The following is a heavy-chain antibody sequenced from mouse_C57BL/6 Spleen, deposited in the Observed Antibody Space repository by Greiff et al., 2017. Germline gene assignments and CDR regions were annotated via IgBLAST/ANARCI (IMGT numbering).Heavy chain of an antibody. Sequence: QVQLQQSGAELVRPGASVKLSCKASGYTFTDYYLNWVEQRPGQGLEWIARIYPGSGNTYYNEKFKGKATLTAEKSSSTAYMQLSSLTAEDSAVYFCARDYGSSYLFAYWGQGTLVTVSA. D-gene: IGHD1-1*01. CDR3: ARDYGSSYLFAY. CDR2: IYPGSGNT. CDR1: GYTFTDYY. J-gene: IGHJ3*01. V-gene: IGHV1-76*01.